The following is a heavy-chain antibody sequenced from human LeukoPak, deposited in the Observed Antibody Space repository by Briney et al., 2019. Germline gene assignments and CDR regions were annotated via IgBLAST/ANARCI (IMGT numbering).Heavy chain of an antibody. Sequence: GESLKISCKGSGYIFTNYWIAWVRHMPGKGLEWMGIIYPDDSDTRYSPSFQGQVTISADKSISTAYLQWSSLKASDTAMYYCARRSYYDSGGYYYDFWGQGTLVTVSS. D-gene: IGHD3-22*01. CDR3: ARRSYYDSGGYYYDF. J-gene: IGHJ4*02. CDR2: IYPDDSDT. V-gene: IGHV5-51*01. CDR1: GYIFTNYW.